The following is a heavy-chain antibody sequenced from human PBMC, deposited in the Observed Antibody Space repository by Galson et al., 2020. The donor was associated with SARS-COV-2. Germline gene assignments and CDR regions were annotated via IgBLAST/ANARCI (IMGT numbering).Heavy chain of an antibody. Sequence: TGGSLRLSCAASGFTFSSYGMHWVRQAPGTGLEWVAVISYDGSNNYYANSVNGRFTISRDNSKNTLYLQMNSLRAEDTAVYYCAKDDTIFGVINYDYGRDVWGQGTTVTVAS. CDR3: AKDDTIFGVINYDYGRDV. CDR2: ISYDGSNN. D-gene: IGHD3-3*01. J-gene: IGHJ6*02. CDR1: GFTFSSYG. V-gene: IGHV3-30*18.